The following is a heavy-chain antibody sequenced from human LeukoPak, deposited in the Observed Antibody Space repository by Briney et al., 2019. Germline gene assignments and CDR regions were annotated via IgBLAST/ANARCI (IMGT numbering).Heavy chain of an antibody. CDR1: GFSFSSYG. CDR2: IRSDGSNK. V-gene: IGHV3-30*02. CDR3: AKDRWLQGYFDY. Sequence: GGSLRLSCAGSGFSFSSYGMHWVRQAPGKGLEWMAFIRSDGSNKYYADSVKGRFTISRDNSKNTLYLQMNSLRAEDTAVYYCAKDRWLQGYFDYWGQGTLVTVSS. D-gene: IGHD5-24*01. J-gene: IGHJ4*02.